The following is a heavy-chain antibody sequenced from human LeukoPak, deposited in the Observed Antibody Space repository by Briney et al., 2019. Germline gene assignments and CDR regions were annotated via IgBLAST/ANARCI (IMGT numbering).Heavy chain of an antibody. CDR1: GYTFTSYG. J-gene: IGHJ6*02. D-gene: IGHD2-8*01. V-gene: IGHV1-18*01. CDR2: ISAYNGNT. Sequence: ASVKVSCKASGYTFTSYGISWVRQAPGQGLEWMGWISAYNGNTNYAQKLQGRVTMTTDTSTSTAYMELRSLRSDDTAVYYCARARFCTNGVCYFMDVWGQGTTATVSS. CDR3: ARARFCTNGVCYFMDV.